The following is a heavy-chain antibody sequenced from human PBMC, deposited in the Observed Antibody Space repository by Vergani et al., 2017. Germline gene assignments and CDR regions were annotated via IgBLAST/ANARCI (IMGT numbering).Heavy chain of an antibody. J-gene: IGHJ6*02. CDR1: GYSFTSYW. V-gene: IGHV5-51*01. CDR3: ARQAREIYYYYGMDV. Sequence: EVQLVQSGAEVKKPGESLKISCKGSGYSFTSYWIGWVRQMPGKGLEWMGIIYPGDSDTRYSPSFQGQVTISADKSISTAYLQWSSLKASDTAMYYWARQAREIYYYYGMDVWGQGTTVTVSS. CDR2: IYPGDSDT.